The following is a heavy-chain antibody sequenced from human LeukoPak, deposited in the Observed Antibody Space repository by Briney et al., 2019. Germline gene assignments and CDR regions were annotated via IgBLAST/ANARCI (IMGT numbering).Heavy chain of an antibody. CDR3: ARGTLAGYFLGY. Sequence: GGSLRLSCAASGFTFNTYAMSWVRQAPGKGLEWVSSISYSGDSTDYADSVMGRLIISRDNSKNTLGLQMNSLRAEDTAIYYCARGTLAGYFLGYWGRGTLVTVSS. J-gene: IGHJ4*02. D-gene: IGHD6-19*01. V-gene: IGHV3-23*01. CDR2: ISYSGDST. CDR1: GFTFNTYA.